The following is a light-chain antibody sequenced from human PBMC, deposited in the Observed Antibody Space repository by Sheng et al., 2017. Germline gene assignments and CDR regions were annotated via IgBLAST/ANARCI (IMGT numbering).Light chain of an antibody. V-gene: IGLV4-60*03. CDR1: SGHSNNI. J-gene: IGLJ3*02. CDR3: ETWDTNTRV. Sequence: QLVLTQAPSASASLGASVKLTCTLSSGHSNNIVAWHQQQPGKAPQYLMRVEGSGSYNKGSGVPDRFSVSRSGADRYLTISNLQSEDEADYYCETWDTNTRVFGGGTKLTVL. CDR2: VEGSGSY.